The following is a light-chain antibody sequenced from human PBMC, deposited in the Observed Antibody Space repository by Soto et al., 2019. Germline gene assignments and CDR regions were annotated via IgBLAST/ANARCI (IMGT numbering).Light chain of an antibody. CDR1: QGIGTT. Sequence: EIVMTQSPATLSVSPGEGATLYCRASQGIGTTLAWYQQKPGQTPRLLIYNAYIRATGVPARFSGSASGTEFTLTISSLQSEDFAVYFCQQYYNWPPWTFGQGTKVDIK. CDR2: NAY. V-gene: IGKV3-15*01. J-gene: IGKJ1*01. CDR3: QQYYNWPPWT.